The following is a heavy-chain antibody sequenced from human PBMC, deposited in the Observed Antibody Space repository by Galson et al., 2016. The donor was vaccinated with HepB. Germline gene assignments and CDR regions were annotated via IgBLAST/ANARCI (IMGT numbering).Heavy chain of an antibody. CDR2: IYDSGST. CDR1: GGSISSSY. CDR3: ARSAPVTYYYDTSGTSPYYFDY. J-gene: IGHJ4*02. Sequence: ATLSPTCTVSGGSISSSYWSWIRQPPGKGLEWIGYIYDSGSTYYNPSLRSRVTMSIHMSKNPFSLKLTSVTSADTAVYFCARSAPVTYYYDTSGTSPYYFDYWGQGTLVTVSS. V-gene: IGHV4-59*13. D-gene: IGHD3-22*01.